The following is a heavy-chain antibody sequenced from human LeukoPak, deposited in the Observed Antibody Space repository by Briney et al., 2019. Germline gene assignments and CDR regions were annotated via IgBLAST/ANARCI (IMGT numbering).Heavy chain of an antibody. V-gene: IGHV3-53*01. CDR2: IYSGGNT. Sequence: GGSLRLSCAASAFAVSSNYMSWVRQAPGKGLEWVSVIYSGGNTYYADSVKGRFTISRDNAKNSLYLQMNSLRAEDTAVYYCARVPRRIIMGGIWGQGTMVTVSS. CDR3: ARVPRRIIMGGI. J-gene: IGHJ3*02. CDR1: AFAVSSNY. D-gene: IGHD3-10*01.